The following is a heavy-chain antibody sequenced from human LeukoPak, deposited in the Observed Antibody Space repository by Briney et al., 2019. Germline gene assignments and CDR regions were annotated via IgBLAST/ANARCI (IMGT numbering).Heavy chain of an antibody. CDR2: ISSSATYI. J-gene: IGHJ4*02. D-gene: IGHD6-19*01. V-gene: IGHV3-21*01. CDR3: ARGSGWYDY. CDR1: GFTFSSYT. Sequence: GGSLRLSCAGSGFTFSSYTMNWVRQAPGKGLEWVSSISSSATYIYYADSVRGRFTISRDDAKNSLFLHMNSLRAEDTAVYYCARGSGWYDYWGQGTLVTVSS.